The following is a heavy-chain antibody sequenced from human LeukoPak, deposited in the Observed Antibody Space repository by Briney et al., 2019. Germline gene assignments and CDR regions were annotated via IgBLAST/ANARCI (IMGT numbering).Heavy chain of an antibody. J-gene: IGHJ6*03. V-gene: IGHV4-38-2*01. CDR2: ISDSGST. CDR3: ARQSRITMIVVVRVGPMDV. Sequence: SETLSLTCAVSGSSIRSGYYWGWIRQPPGKGLEWIGSISDSGSTYHNQALKGRAIVSIDTSKNQFSLRVSSVTAADTAVYYCARQSRITMIVVVRVGPMDVWGKGTTVTVSS. CDR1: GSSIRSGYY. D-gene: IGHD3-22*01.